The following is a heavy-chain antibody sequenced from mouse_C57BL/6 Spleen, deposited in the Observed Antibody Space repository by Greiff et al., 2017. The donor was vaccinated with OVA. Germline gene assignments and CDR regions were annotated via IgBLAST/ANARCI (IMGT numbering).Heavy chain of an antibody. D-gene: IGHD2-4*01. CDR1: GFTFSDYG. CDR2: ISSGSSTI. V-gene: IGHV5-17*01. Sequence: EVHLVESGGGLVKPGGSLKLSCAASGFTFSDYGMHWVRQAPEKGLEWVAYISSGSSTIYYADTVKGRFTIARDNAKNTLFLQMPSLRSEDTAMYYCARPYDYDWFAYWGQGTLVTVSA. J-gene: IGHJ3*01. CDR3: ARPYDYDWFAY.